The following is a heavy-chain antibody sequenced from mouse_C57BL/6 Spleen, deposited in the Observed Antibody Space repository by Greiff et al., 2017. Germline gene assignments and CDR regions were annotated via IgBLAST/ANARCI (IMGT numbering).Heavy chain of an antibody. CDR2: IHPNSGST. CDR1: VYTFTSYW. D-gene: IGHD2-3*01. Sequence: VQLQQPGAELVKPGASVKLSCKASVYTFTSYWMHWVKQRPGQGLEWIGMIHPNSGSTNYNEKFKSKATLTVDKSSSTAYMQLSSLTSEDSAVYYCARRGALYDGYSFAYWGQGTLVTVSA. CDR3: ARRGALYDGYSFAY. V-gene: IGHV1-64*01. J-gene: IGHJ3*01.